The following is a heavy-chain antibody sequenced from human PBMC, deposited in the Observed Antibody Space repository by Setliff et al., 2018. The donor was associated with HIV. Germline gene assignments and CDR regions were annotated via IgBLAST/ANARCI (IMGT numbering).Heavy chain of an antibody. Sequence: GGSLRLSCAASGFTLSNAWMSWVRQAPGKGLEWVGRIKSKTDGGTADYAAPVKGRFTISRDDSKNTLYLQMNSLRAEDTAVYYCARVNSIADNAFDIWGQGTMVTLSS. CDR3: ARVNSIADNAFDI. D-gene: IGHD6-6*01. J-gene: IGHJ3*02. V-gene: IGHV3-15*01. CDR2: IKSKTDGGTA. CDR1: GFTLSNAW.